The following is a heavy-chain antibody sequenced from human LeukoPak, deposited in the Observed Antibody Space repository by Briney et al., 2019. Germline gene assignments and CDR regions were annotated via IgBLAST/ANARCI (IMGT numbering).Heavy chain of an antibody. J-gene: IGHJ4*02. CDR2: INPNNGGT. V-gene: IGHV1-2*02. Sequence: ASVKVSCKASGYTFTGYYMHWVRQAPGQGLEWMGWINPNNGGTNYAQKFQGRVTMTRDTSITTAYMELSRLRSDDTAVYYCARDDRVGATHFDYWGQGTLVTVSS. CDR3: ARDDRVGATHFDY. D-gene: IGHD1-26*01. CDR1: GYTFTGYY.